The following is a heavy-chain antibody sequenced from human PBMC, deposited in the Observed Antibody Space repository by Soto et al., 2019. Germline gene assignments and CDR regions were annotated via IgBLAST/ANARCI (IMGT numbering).Heavy chain of an antibody. V-gene: IGHV4-38-2*02. CDR3: ARDFYGSSADGWSDP. D-gene: IGHD3-10*01. CDR2: VYHDGRT. Sequence: SETLSLTCGVSGYAISSGYQWVCIRRPPGKGPEWIWSVYHDGRTRYNPPLESRVTISVDTSKNQFSLNLNSVTVADTAMYYCARDFYGSSADGWSDPWGQGTLVTVSS. CDR1: GYAISSGYQ. J-gene: IGHJ5*02.